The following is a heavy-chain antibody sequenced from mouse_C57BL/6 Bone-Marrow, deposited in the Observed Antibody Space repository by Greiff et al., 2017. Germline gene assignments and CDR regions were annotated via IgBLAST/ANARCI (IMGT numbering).Heavy chain of an antibody. CDR2: ISYDGSN. D-gene: IGHD1-1*01. CDR1: GYSITSGYY. J-gene: IGHJ4*01. CDR3: ARDDGSSAMDY. Sequence: EVQLQQSGPGLVKPSQSLSLTCSVTGYSITSGYYWNWIRQFPGNKLEWMGYISYDGSNNYNPSLKNRISITRDTSKNLFFLKLNSVTTEDTATYYCARDDGSSAMDYWGQGTSVTVSS. V-gene: IGHV3-6*01.